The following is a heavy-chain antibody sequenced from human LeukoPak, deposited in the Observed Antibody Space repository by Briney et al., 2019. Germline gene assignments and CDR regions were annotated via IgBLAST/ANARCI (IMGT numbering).Heavy chain of an antibody. CDR1: GGSFSGYY. CDR3: ARGRGYSYGYKGGYYFDY. CDR2: INHSGST. Sequence: SETLSLTCAVYGGSFSGYYWSWIRQPPGKGLEWIGEINHSGSTNYNPSLKSRVTISVDTSKNQFSLKLSSVTAADTAVYYCARGRGYSYGYKGGYYFDYWGQGTLVTVSS. V-gene: IGHV4-34*01. J-gene: IGHJ4*02. D-gene: IGHD5-18*01.